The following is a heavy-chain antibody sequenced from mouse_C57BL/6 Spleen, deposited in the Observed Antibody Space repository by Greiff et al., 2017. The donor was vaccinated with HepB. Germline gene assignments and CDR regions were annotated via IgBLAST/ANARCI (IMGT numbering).Heavy chain of an antibody. CDR2: IRNKANGYTT. Sequence: EVKLVESGGGLVQPGGSLSLSCAASGFTFTDYYMSWVRQPPGKALEWLGFIRNKANGYTTEYSASVKGRFTISRDNSQSILYLQMNALRAEDSATYYCARSYEEFAYWGQGTLVTVSA. J-gene: IGHJ3*01. V-gene: IGHV7-3*01. CDR3: ARSYEEFAY. CDR1: GFTFTDYY. D-gene: IGHD2-3*01.